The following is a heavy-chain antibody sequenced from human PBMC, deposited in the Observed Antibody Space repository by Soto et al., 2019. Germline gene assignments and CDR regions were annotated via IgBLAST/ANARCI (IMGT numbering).Heavy chain of an antibody. V-gene: IGHV3-23*01. D-gene: IGHD7-27*01. CDR2: ISGSGDDT. J-gene: IGHJ4*02. CDR1: GFTFRNYA. Sequence: EVEVLESGGGLVQPGGSLRLSCAASGFTFRNYAMSWIRQAPGKGLEWVSGISGSGDDTHFGDSVKGRFTISRDNSKNTLYLQMNGLRADDTAIYYCARDPKTSGGQHWAFNYFDSWGQGTLVTVSS. CDR3: ARDPKTSGGQHWAFNYFDS.